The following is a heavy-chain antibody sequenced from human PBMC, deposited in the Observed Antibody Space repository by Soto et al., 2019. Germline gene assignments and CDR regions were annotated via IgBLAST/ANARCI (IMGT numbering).Heavy chain of an antibody. CDR3: ARERWGYDXSGXYPETGDFQH. V-gene: IGHV1-69*01. D-gene: IGHD3-22*01. Sequence: QVQLVQSGAEVKKPGSSVKVSCKASGGTFSSYAISWVRQAPGQGLEWMGGIIPIFGTANYAQKFQGRVTITADESTSTAYMELSSLRXEDTAVYYCARERWGYDXSGXYPETGDFQHWGQGTLVTVSS. CDR2: IIPIFGTA. CDR1: GGTFSSYA. J-gene: IGHJ1*01.